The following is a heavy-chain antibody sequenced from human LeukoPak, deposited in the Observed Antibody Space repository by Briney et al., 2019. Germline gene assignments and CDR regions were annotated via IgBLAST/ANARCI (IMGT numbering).Heavy chain of an antibody. D-gene: IGHD1-26*01. CDR1: GYTFTSHD. Sequence: ASVKVSCKASGYTFTSHDINWVRQATGQGLEWMGWISAYNGNTNYAQKLQGRVTMTTDTSTSTAYMELRSLRSDDTAVYYCARVDSGSYFHYWGQGTLVTVSS. J-gene: IGHJ4*02. CDR3: ARVDSGSYFHY. CDR2: ISAYNGNT. V-gene: IGHV1-18*01.